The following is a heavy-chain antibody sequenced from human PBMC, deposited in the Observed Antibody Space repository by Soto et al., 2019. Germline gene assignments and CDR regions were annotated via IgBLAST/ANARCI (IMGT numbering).Heavy chain of an antibody. V-gene: IGHV4-59*01. D-gene: IGHD2-2*01. J-gene: IGHJ4*02. CDR1: GGSISSYY. CDR2: IYYSGST. CDR3: ARVDCSSTSCFYYFDY. Sequence: QVQLQESGPGLVKPSETLSLTCTVSGGSISSYYWSWIRQPPGKGLEWIGYIYYSGSTNYNPSLKSRVTISVDTAKHQFSLKLSSVTAADTAVYYCARVDCSSTSCFYYFDYWGQGTLVTVSS.